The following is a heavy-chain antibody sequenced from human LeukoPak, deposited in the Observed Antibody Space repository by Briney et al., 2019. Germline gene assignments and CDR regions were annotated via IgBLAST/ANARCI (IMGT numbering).Heavy chain of an antibody. CDR2: INHSGST. CDR1: GGSFSGYY. D-gene: IGHD4-23*01. V-gene: IGHV4-34*01. Sequence: NTSETLSLTCAVYGGSFSGYYWSWIRQPPGKGLEWIGEINHSGSTNYNPSLKSRVTISVDTSKNQFSLKLSSVTAADTAVYYCARVRWGNWFDPWGQGTLVTVSS. J-gene: IGHJ5*02. CDR3: ARVRWGNWFDP.